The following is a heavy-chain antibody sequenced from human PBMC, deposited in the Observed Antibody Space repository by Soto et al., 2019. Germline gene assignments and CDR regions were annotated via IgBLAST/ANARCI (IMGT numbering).Heavy chain of an antibody. J-gene: IGHJ5*02. D-gene: IGHD1-1*01. V-gene: IGHV4-39*01. Sequence: SETLSLTCTVSGGSISSSRYYWGWIRQPPGKGLEWIGRIYYSGSTYYNPSLKSRVTISVDTSKNQFSLKLSSVTAADTAVYYCTTSHWLAPWGQGTLVTVSS. CDR3: TTSHWLAP. CDR2: IYYSGST. CDR1: GGSISSSRYY.